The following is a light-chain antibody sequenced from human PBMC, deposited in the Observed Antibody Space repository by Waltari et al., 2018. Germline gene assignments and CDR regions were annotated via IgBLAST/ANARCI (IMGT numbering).Light chain of an antibody. J-gene: IGKJ5*01. CDR1: QSISSY. CDR3: QQSYSTIT. V-gene: IGKV1-39*01. Sequence: MTQSPSSLSASVGDRVTITCRASQSISSYLNWYQQKPGKAPKLLIYAASSLQSGVPSRFSGSGSGTDFTLTISSLQPEDFATYYCQQSYSTITFGQGTRLEIK. CDR2: AAS.